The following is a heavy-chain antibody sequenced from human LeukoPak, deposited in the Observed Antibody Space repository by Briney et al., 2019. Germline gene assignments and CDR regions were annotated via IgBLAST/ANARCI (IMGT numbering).Heavy chain of an antibody. J-gene: IGHJ4*02. CDR3: ARGPPHGGTYFDS. CDR2: IYYSGST. V-gene: IGHV4-59*01. Sequence: PSETLSLTCTVSGGSISSYYWSWIRQPPGKGLEWIGYIYYSGSTNYNPSLKSRVTISVDTSKNQFSLKLSSVTAADTAVYYCARGPPHGGTYFDSWGQGTLVTVSS. D-gene: IGHD4-23*01. CDR1: GGSISSYY.